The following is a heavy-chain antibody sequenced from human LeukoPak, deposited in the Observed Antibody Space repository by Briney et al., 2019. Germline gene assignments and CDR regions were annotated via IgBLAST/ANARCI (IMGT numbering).Heavy chain of an antibody. D-gene: IGHD3-22*01. CDR3: AKDVVVVIPEDYYYGMDV. J-gene: IGHJ6*02. CDR1: GFTFSSYG. CDR2: ISYDGSNK. Sequence: GGSLRLSCAASGFTFSSYGMHWVRQAPGKGLEWVAVISYDGSNKYYADSVKGRFTISRDNSKNTLYLQMNSLRAEDTAVYYCAKDVVVVIPEDYYYGMDVWGQGTTVTVSS. V-gene: IGHV3-30*18.